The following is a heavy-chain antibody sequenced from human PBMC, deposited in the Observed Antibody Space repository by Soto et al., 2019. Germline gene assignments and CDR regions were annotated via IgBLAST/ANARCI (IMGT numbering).Heavy chain of an antibody. CDR1: GFTFSTYA. CDR2: ISGRGGTT. J-gene: IGHJ3*01. Sequence: EVQLMESGGGFVQPGGSLRLSCAASGFTFSTYAMSWVRQAPGKGLEWVSAISGRGGTTYYADSVKGRFTISRDNSNSTLYLQMDGLKGEDTALYYCAKRDTAMARGAFDVWGQGTIVTVSS. CDR3: AKRDTAMARGAFDV. D-gene: IGHD5-18*01. V-gene: IGHV3-23*01.